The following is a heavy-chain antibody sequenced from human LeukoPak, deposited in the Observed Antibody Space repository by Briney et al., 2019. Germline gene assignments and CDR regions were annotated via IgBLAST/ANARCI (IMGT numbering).Heavy chain of an antibody. V-gene: IGHV3-7*01. J-gene: IGHJ4*02. CDR2: IKQDGSEK. D-gene: IGHD3-22*01. CDR3: AKDHYDSSGYYHPDY. Sequence: GGSLRLSCAASGFTFSSYWMSWARQAPGKGLEWVANIKQDGSEKYYVDSVKGRFTISRDNSKNTLYLQMNSLRAEDTAVYYCAKDHYDSSGYYHPDYWGQGTLVTVSS. CDR1: GFTFSSYW.